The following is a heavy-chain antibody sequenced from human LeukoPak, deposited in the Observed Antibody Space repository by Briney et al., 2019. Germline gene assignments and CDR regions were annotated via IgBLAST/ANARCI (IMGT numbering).Heavy chain of an antibody. CDR1: GFTLSNYW. D-gene: IGHD2-2*01. CDR2: INSDGRST. J-gene: IGHJ6*02. V-gene: IGHV3-74*01. Sequence: QPGGSLRLSCAASGFTLSNYWMHWVRQAPGKGLVWVSRINSDGRSTSHADSVKGRFTISRYNAKRTLYLQMNSLRSEDAAVYYCARGPQRGAAANYYGMDVWGQGTPVTDSS. CDR3: ARGPQRGAAANYYGMDV.